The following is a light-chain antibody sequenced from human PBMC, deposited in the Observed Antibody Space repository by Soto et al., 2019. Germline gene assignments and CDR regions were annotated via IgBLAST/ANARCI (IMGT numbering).Light chain of an antibody. Sequence: EILLTQSPGTLSLSPGERATLSCRGSQRVSNAYLAWYQQKPGQSPRLLIYGASSRAIGIPDRFSGSGSGTDFTLTISSLEPEDFAVYYCQQYGSSPYTFGQGTKLEIK. CDR3: QQYGSSPYT. V-gene: IGKV3-20*01. J-gene: IGKJ2*01. CDR1: QRVSNAY. CDR2: GAS.